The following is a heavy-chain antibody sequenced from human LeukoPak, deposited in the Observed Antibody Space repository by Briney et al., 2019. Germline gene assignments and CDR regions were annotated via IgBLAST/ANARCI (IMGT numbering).Heavy chain of an antibody. CDR1: GGSISSYY. Sequence: SETLSLTCTVSGGSISSYYWSWLRQPPGKGLEWIGYIYYSGSTNYNPSLKSRVTISVDMSKNQFSLKLSSVTAADTAVYYCARHQRGNSDAFDIWGQGTMVTVSS. CDR2: IYYSGST. D-gene: IGHD4-23*01. V-gene: IGHV4-59*01. J-gene: IGHJ3*02. CDR3: ARHQRGNSDAFDI.